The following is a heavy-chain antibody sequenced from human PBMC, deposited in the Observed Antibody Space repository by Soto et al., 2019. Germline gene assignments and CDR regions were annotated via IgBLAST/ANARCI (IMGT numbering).Heavy chain of an antibody. CDR1: GFTFSSYA. CDR2: ISGSGGST. V-gene: IGHV3-23*01. CDR3: AKMINPLRFLEWLLDY. D-gene: IGHD3-3*01. J-gene: IGHJ4*02. Sequence: EVQLLESGGGLVQPGGSLRLSCAASGFTFSSYAMSWVRQAPGKGLEWVSAISGSGGSTYYADSVKGRFTISRDNSKNTVYLQMNSLRAEDTAVYYCAKMINPLRFLEWLLDYWGQGTLVTVSS.